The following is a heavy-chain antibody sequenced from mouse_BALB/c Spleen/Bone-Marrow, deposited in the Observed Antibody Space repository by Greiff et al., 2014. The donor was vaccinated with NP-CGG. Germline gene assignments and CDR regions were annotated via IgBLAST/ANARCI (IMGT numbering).Heavy chain of an antibody. CDR3: ARPNTTPFDY. D-gene: IGHD2-12*01. V-gene: IGHV1-18*01. CDR2: IDPNNGTT. Sequence: LVESGASVRIPCKASGYTFTDYHMDWVKQSYGKSLAWIGDIDPNNGTTIYNRNFKGKATLTVDKSSSTAYMELRSLTSEDTAVYYCARPNTTPFDYWGQGTLVTVSS. J-gene: IGHJ3*01. CDR1: GYTFTDYH.